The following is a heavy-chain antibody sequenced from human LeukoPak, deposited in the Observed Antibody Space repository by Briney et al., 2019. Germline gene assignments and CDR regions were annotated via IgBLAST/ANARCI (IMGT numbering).Heavy chain of an antibody. CDR1: GFTFSSYW. D-gene: IGHD6-19*01. Sequence: GGSLRLSCAASGFTFSSYWMHWVRRAPGKGLVWVSRINSDGSSTSYADSVKGRFTISRDNAKNALYLQMNSLRAEDTAVYYCAREGAVAGTDYWGQGTLVTVSS. CDR3: AREGAVAGTDY. CDR2: INSDGSST. J-gene: IGHJ4*02. V-gene: IGHV3-74*01.